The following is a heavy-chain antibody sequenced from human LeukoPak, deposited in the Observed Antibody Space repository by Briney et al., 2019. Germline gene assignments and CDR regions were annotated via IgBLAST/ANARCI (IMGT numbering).Heavy chain of an antibody. Sequence: SQTLSLTCTVSGGSIXSGGYYWSWIRXXXXXGXEWIGXXXYSGSTYYNPSLKSRVTISVDTSKNQFSLKLSSVTAADTAVYYCAREQLHILTGYYDNWFDPWGQGTLVTVSS. J-gene: IGHJ5*02. CDR3: AREQLHILTGYYDNWFDP. D-gene: IGHD3-9*01. CDR2: XXYSGST. V-gene: IGHV4-31*03. CDR1: GGSIXSGGYY.